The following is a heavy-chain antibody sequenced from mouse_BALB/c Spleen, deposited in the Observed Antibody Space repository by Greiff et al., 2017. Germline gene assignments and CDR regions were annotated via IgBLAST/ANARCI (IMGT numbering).Heavy chain of an antibody. CDR1: GYTFTDYA. CDR3: AGGYDDYFDY. V-gene: IGHV1S137*01. Sequence: QVQLQQSGAELVRPGVSVKISCKGSGYTFTDYAMHWVKQSHAKSLEWIGVISTYYGDASYNQKFKGKATMTVDKSSSTAYMELARLTSEDSAIYYCAGGYDDYFDYWGQGTTLTVSS. CDR2: ISTYYGDA. J-gene: IGHJ2*01. D-gene: IGHD2-14*01.